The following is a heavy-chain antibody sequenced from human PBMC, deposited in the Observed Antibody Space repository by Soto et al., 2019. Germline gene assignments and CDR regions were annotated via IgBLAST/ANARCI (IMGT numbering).Heavy chain of an antibody. J-gene: IGHJ4*02. V-gene: IGHV1-69*08. D-gene: IGHD4-17*01. CDR2: IVPTLRIT. Sequence: QVQLVQSGAEVKKPGASLRVSCETSGGTSTIYTITWVRQAPGQGLQWMGRIVPTLRITNYAQEFQGRLTITADSATSTAHIELTSLTAEATAVYYCATENYGAGRVGVHFWGQGTLVTVSS. CDR1: GGTSTIYT. CDR3: ATENYGAGRVGVHF.